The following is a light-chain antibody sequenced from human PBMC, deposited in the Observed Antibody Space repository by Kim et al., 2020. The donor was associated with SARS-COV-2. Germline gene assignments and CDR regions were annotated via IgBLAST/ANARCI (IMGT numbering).Light chain of an antibody. V-gene: IGKV3-20*01. CDR2: AAS. Sequence: STGGRATLSCRASQSVTSSYLARYQQKAGPPPRLLIFAASIRAANIPDRFSGSGSGTDFTLTINRLEPEDFAEYYCQQYGSSPQTFGQGTKVDIK. CDR1: QSVTSSY. CDR3: QQYGSSPQT. J-gene: IGKJ1*01.